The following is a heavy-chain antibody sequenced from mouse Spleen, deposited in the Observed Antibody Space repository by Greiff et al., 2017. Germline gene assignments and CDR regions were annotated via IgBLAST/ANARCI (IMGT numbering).Heavy chain of an antibody. V-gene: IGHV5-6-2*01. CDR1: GFTFSSYA. CDR3: ARQGHYDYEDWFAY. CDR2: INSNGGST. J-gene: IGHJ3*01. D-gene: IGHD2-4*01. Sequence: EVHLVESGGGLVKPGGSLKLSCAASGFTFSSYAMSWVRQTPEKRLEWVAAINSNGGSTYYPDTVKDRFTISRDNAKNTLYLQMSSLRSEDTALYYCARQGHYDYEDWFAYWGQGTLVTVSA.